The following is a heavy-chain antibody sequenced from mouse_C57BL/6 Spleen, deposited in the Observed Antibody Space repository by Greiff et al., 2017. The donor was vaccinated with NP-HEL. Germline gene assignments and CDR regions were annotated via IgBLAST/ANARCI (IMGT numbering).Heavy chain of an antibody. J-gene: IGHJ4*01. CDR1: GYTFTSYW. D-gene: IGHD1-1*02. CDR2: IYPGSGST. V-gene: IGHV1-55*01. CDR3: ARYGYYAMDD. Sequence: QVQLQQSGAELVKPGASVKMSCKASGYTFTSYWITWVKQRPGQGLEWIGEIYPGSGSTNYNEKFKSKATLTVDTSSSTAYMQLSSLTSEDSAVYYCARYGYYAMDDWGQGTSVTVSS.